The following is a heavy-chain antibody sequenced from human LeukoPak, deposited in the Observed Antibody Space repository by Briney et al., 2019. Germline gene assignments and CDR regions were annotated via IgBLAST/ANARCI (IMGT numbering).Heavy chain of an antibody. CDR3: ARTYGSGSYSYGMDV. J-gene: IGHJ6*02. CDR2: IYYSGST. D-gene: IGHD3-10*01. Sequence: SETLPLTCTVSGGSISSYYWSWIRQPPGKGLEWIGYIYYSGSTNYNPSLKSRVTISVDTSKNQFSLKLSSVTAADTAVYYCARTYGSGSYSYGMDVWGQGTTVTVSS. V-gene: IGHV4-59*01. CDR1: GGSISSYY.